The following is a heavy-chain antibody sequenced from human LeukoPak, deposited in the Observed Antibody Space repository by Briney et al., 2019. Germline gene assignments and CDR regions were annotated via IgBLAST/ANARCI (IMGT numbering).Heavy chain of an antibody. Sequence: TGRSLRLSCAASGFTFSRYGMHWVRQAPGKGLEWVAVSSYDESNKYYADSVKGRFTISRDNSKNTLYLQMSSLRAEDTAVYYCAKGHYGSSGYYYFDYWGQGTLVTVSS. D-gene: IGHD3-22*01. CDR3: AKGHYGSSGYYYFDY. CDR2: SSYDESNK. V-gene: IGHV3-30*18. J-gene: IGHJ4*02. CDR1: GFTFSRYG.